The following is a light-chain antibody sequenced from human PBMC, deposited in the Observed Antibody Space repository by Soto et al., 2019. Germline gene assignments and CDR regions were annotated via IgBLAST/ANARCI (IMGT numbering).Light chain of an antibody. J-gene: IGKJ5*01. Sequence: EIVMTQSPATLSVSPGERATLSCRASQNINTNLAWYQQKPGQAPRLLIYGASSRATGIPARFSGSGSGTEFTLTISSLQSEDFAIYYCQQYNNWPFSFGQGTRLEI. V-gene: IGKV3-15*01. CDR3: QQYNNWPFS. CDR1: QNINTN. CDR2: GAS.